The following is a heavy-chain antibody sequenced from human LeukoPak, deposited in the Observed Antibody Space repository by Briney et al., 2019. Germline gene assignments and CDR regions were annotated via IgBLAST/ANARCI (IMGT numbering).Heavy chain of an antibody. CDR1: GFTFSSYD. CDR3: ARDLLAVAAMGAFDF. D-gene: IGHD6-19*01. J-gene: IGHJ3*01. V-gene: IGHV3-21*01. Sequence: GGSLRLSCAASGFTFSSYDMNWVRQAPGKGLEWVSSISRGSTYIYYADSVKGRFTISRDNPKNSLYLQMNSLRAEDTAIYHCARDLLAVAAMGAFDFWGQGTMVAVSS. CDR2: ISRGSTYI.